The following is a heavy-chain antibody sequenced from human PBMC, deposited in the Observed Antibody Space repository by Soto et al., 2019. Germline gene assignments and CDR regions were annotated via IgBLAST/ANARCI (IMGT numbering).Heavy chain of an antibody. D-gene: IGHD3-16*01. Sequence: QITLKESGPTLVKPTETLTLTCTVSGFPLSARGVGVGWIRQPPGKALEWLAIIYWNDDKCYSPSLKSRLTITKDTSKNQVVLSMTNTDPVDTAKYYCAHSPWGAAPDYWGQGTLVTVSS. CDR3: AHSPWGAAPDY. J-gene: IGHJ4*02. CDR1: GFPLSARGVG. V-gene: IGHV2-5*01. CDR2: IYWNDDK.